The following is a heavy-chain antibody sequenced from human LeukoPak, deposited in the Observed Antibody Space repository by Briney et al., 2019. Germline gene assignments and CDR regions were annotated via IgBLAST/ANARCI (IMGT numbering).Heavy chain of an antibody. J-gene: IGHJ4*02. Sequence: GESRRLSCAASGSTFSTFGFNWVRQAPGKGLEWVSSISHRSIYISHADSVKGRFTISRDNARNSLYLQMDSLRVEDTAVYYCARGYYYDSSVAYWGQGTLVTVSS. CDR3: ARGYYYDSSVAY. CDR2: ISHRSIYI. V-gene: IGHV3-21*01. D-gene: IGHD3-22*01. CDR1: GSTFSTFG.